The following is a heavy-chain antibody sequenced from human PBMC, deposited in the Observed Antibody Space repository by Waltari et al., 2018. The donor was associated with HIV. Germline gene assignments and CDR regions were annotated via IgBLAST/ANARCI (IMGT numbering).Heavy chain of an antibody. J-gene: IGHJ6*02. D-gene: IGHD6-19*01. V-gene: IGHV1-2*02. CDR2: IKPNSGGT. CDR3: ARVMAVAGTYYGMDV. Sequence: QVQLVQSGAEVKKPGASVKVSCMASGYTFTGYSMHGVRPGPGQGLEWMGWIKPNSGGTNYAQKFQGRVTMTRDTSISTAYMELSRLRSDDTAVYYCARVMAVAGTYYGMDVWGQGTTVTVSS. CDR1: GYTFTGYS.